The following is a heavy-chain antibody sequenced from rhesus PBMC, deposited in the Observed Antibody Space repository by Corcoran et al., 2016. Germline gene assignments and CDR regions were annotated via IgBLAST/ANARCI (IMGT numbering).Heavy chain of an antibody. CDR1: GYSFTSSR. D-gene: IGHD6-37*01. Sequence: EVQLVQSGAEVKRPGESLRISCKTSGYSFTSSRLSWVRQMPGKGLEWMGSIYPGDSDTKYNPSFQGHVTISADKSISTTYLQWSSLKASDTATYYCAKKGGLYYFDYWGQGVLVTVSS. CDR3: AKKGGLYYFDY. V-gene: IGHV5-43*02. CDR2: IYPGDSDT. J-gene: IGHJ4*01.